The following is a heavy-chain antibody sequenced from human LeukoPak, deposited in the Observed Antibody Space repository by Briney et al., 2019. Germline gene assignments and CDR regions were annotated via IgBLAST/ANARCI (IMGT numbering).Heavy chain of an antibody. CDR2: ISYDGSNK. J-gene: IGHJ6*02. Sequence: GGSLRFSCAASDLTLISYAMHWARKAQGKGLEWVAVISYDGSNKYYAGSVKGRFTISKDSSKNTMYLQMNSLRTEDTAVYYCARGNYYGSGFLRGMDVWGQGTTVTVSS. CDR3: ARGNYYGSGFLRGMDV. CDR1: DLTLISYA. V-gene: IGHV3-30-3*01. D-gene: IGHD3-10*01.